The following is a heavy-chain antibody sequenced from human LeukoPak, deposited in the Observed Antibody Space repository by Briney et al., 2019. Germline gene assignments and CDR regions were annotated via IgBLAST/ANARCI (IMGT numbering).Heavy chain of an antibody. V-gene: IGHV7-4-1*02. Sequence: ASVKVSCKASGYTFTSYAMNWVRQAPGQGLGWMGWINTNTGNPTYAQGFTGRFVFSLDTSVSTAYLQISSLKAEDTAVYYCARLQKGADYYDTWYFDLWGRGTLVTVSS. CDR2: INTNTGNP. CDR3: ARLQKGADYYDTWYFDL. D-gene: IGHD3-22*01. J-gene: IGHJ2*01. CDR1: GYTFTSYA.